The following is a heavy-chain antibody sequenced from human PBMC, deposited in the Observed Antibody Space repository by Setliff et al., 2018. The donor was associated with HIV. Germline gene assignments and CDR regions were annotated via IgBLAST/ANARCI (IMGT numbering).Heavy chain of an antibody. CDR1: GDSINTPHC. J-gene: IGHJ4*02. CDR2: VCQRGGI. Sequence: SETLSLTCAVSGDSINTPHCWSWVRQSLEKGLEWIGEVCQRGGINYNPFLWSRAIISMDKPRSYFSLRLTSVTAADTAIYFCVRNSGWALGSWGQGILVTVSS. V-gene: IGHV4-4*02. D-gene: IGHD3-16*01. CDR3: VRNSGWALGS.